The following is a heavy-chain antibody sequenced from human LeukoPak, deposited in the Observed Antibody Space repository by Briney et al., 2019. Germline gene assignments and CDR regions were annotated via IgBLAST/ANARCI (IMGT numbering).Heavy chain of an antibody. J-gene: IGHJ3*02. CDR2: ISGDGRSP. CDR3: ARFIASPGPDAFDI. D-gene: IGHD6-13*01. CDR1: GFTFNKNA. Sequence: GGSLRLSCVASGFTFNKNALSWVRQTPGKGLECVSAISGDGRSPYYADSVKGRFTISRDDSKNTVYLQMNSLRADETAVYFCARFIASPGPDAFDIWGQGTLVTVSS. V-gene: IGHV3-23*01.